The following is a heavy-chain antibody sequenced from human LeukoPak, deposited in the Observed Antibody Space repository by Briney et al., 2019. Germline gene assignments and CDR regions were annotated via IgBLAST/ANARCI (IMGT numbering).Heavy chain of an antibody. CDR2: IYSGGST. Sequence: PGGSLRLSCAASGFTLSSNYMSWVRQAPGKGLEWVSVIYSGGSTYYADSVKGRFTISRDNSKNTLYLQMNSLRAEDTAVYYCARFRLRLGELSLGDAFDIWGQGTMVTVSS. CDR3: ARFRLRLGELSLGDAFDI. V-gene: IGHV3-66*01. D-gene: IGHD3-16*02. J-gene: IGHJ3*02. CDR1: GFTLSSNY.